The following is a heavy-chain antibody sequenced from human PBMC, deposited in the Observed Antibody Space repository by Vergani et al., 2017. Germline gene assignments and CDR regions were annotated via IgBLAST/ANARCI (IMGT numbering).Heavy chain of an antibody. CDR3: AKKDGDYWYFDL. J-gene: IGHJ2*01. CDR2: INPSGGST. D-gene: IGHD4-17*01. CDR1: GYTFTSYY. Sequence: QVQLVQSGAEVKKPGASVKVSCKASGYTFTSYYMHWVRQAPGQGLEWMGIINPSGGSTSYAQKFQGRVTMTRDTSTSTVYLELSSLRSEDTAVYYCAKKDGDYWYFDLWGRGTLVTVSS. V-gene: IGHV1-46*01.